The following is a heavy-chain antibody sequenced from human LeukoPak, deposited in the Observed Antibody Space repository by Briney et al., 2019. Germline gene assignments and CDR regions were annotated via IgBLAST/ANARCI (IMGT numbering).Heavy chain of an antibody. J-gene: IGHJ4*02. V-gene: IGHV3-23*01. CDR3: AKGGSSGYEMRDY. CDR2: ISGSGGST. CDR1: GFTFSSYA. Sequence: SGGSLRLSCAASGFTFSSYAMSWVRQAPGKGLEWVSAISGSGGSTYYADPVKGRLTISRDNSKNTLYLQMNSLRAEDTAVYYCAKGGSSGYEMRDYWGQGTLVTVSS. D-gene: IGHD5-12*01.